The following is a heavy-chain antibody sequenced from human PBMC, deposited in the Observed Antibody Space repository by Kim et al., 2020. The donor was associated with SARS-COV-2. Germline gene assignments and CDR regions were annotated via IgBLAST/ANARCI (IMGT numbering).Heavy chain of an antibody. Sequence: QKLQGRVTMTTDTSTSTAYMELRSLRSDDTAVYYCARTHGGWNALTGSDYWGQGTLVTVSS. V-gene: IGHV1-18*01. J-gene: IGHJ4*02. D-gene: IGHD3-9*01. CDR3: ARTHGGWNALTGSDY.